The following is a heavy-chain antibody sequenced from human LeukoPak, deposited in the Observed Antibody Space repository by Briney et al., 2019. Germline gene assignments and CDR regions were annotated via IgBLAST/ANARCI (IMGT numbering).Heavy chain of an antibody. CDR1: GGTFSSYA. J-gene: IGHJ3*02. CDR3: ARDIPGSSGYFNDAFDM. CDR2: IIPIFHTT. Sequence: ASVKVSCKASGGTFSSYAISWVRQAPGEGLEWMGRIIPIFHTTNYAQKFQGRVTITTEQCTSTAYVELRSLRSEDTAVYYCARDIPGSSGYFNDAFDMWGQGTMVTVSS. D-gene: IGHD3-22*01. V-gene: IGHV1-69*05.